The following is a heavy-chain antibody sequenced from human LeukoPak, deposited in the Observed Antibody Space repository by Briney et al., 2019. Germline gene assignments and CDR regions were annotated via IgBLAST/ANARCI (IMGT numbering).Heavy chain of an antibody. V-gene: IGHV1-69*13. CDR3: ARGRLGCSGGSCSYYYYYMDV. CDR1: GGTFSSYA. Sequence: VKVSCKASGGTFSSYAISWVRQAPGQGLEWMGGIIPIFGTANYAQKFQGRVTITADKSTSTAYMELSSLRSEDTAVYYCARGRLGCSGGSCSYYYYYMDVWGKGTTVTVSS. CDR2: IIPIFGTA. D-gene: IGHD2-15*01. J-gene: IGHJ6*03.